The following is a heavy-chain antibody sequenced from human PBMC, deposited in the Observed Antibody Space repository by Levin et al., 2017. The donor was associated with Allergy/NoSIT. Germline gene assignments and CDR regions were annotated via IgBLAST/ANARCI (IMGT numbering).Heavy chain of an antibody. CDR2: ISSSSSTI. J-gene: IGHJ4*02. V-gene: IGHV3-48*01. CDR1: GFTFGSYS. Sequence: GGSLRLSCAASGFTFGSYSMNWVRQAPGKGLEWVSYISSSSSTIYYADSVKGRFTISRDNAKNSLYLQMNSLRAEDTAVYYCARDYHRGPYYDILTGPIKWGQGTLVTVSS. CDR3: ARDYHRGPYYDILTGPIK. D-gene: IGHD3-9*01.